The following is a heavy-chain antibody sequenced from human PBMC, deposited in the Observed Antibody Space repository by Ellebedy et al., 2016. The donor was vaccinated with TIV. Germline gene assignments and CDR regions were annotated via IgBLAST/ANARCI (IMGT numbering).Heavy chain of an antibody. V-gene: IGHV4-39*01. D-gene: IGHD2-21*02. CDR2: VYYSGSP. CDR1: NFSNYW. Sequence: NFSNYWMNWVRQAPGKGLEWIGSVYYSGSPYYNPSFKSRVTLSADTSKNQFSLNLRTVTAADTAVYYCARTDPWQPIDDWGQGILVSVSS. J-gene: IGHJ4*02. CDR3: ARTDPWQPIDD.